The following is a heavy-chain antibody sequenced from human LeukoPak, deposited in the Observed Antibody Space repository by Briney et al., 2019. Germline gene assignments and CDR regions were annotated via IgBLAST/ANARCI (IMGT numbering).Heavy chain of an antibody. CDR2: IYYSGST. J-gene: IGHJ4*02. D-gene: IGHD5-24*01. V-gene: IGHV4-59*01. CDR3: ARDRRDGYNYSFDY. CDR1: GGSISSYY. Sequence: SETLSLTCTASGGSISSYYWSWIRQPPGKGLEWIGYIYYSGSTNYNPSLKSRVTISVDTSKNQFSLKLSSVTAADTAVYYCARDRRDGYNYSFDYWGQGTLVTVSS.